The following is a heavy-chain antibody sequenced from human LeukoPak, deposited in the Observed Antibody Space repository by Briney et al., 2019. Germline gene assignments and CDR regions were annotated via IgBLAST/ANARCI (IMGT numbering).Heavy chain of an antibody. CDR1: GGSISSSSYY. J-gene: IGHJ4*02. CDR3: VQGPSIAAAGTTWFDY. Sequence: SETLSLTCTVSGGSISSSSYYWGWLRQPPGKGLEWIGSIYYSGSTYYNPSLKSRVTISVDPSKNQFSLKLSSVTAADTAVYYCVQGPSIAAAGTTWFDYWGQGTLVTVSS. D-gene: IGHD6-13*01. CDR2: IYYSGST. V-gene: IGHV4-39*01.